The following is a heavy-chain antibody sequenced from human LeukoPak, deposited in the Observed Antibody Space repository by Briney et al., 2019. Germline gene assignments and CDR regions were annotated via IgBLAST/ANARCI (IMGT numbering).Heavy chain of an antibody. V-gene: IGHV3-33*01. CDR1: GFTFSSYG. Sequence: GRSLRLSCAASGFTFSSYGMHWVRQAPGKGLEWVAVIWYDGSNKYYADSVKGRFTISRDNSKNTLYLQMNSLRAEDTAVYYCARGNHYLAVAGTALVYWGQGTLVTVSS. J-gene: IGHJ4*02. D-gene: IGHD6-19*01. CDR3: ARGNHYLAVAGTALVY. CDR2: IWYDGSNK.